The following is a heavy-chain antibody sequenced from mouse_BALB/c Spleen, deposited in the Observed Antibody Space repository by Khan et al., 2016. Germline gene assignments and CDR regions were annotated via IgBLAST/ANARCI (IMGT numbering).Heavy chain of an antibody. CDR2: IHPGGGGS. V-gene: IGHV1-15*01. J-gene: IGHJ2*01. D-gene: IGHD2-4*01. CDR1: GYTFTDYE. CDR3: AKGLRRGYYFDS. Sequence: QVRLQQSGAELVRPGASVKLSCKALGYTFTDYEMHWVKQTPVHGLEWIGAIHPGGGGSAYNQKFKVRATLTADKSSSTAYMGLSSLTSEDSAVYYCAKGLRRGYYFDSWGQGTTLTVSS.